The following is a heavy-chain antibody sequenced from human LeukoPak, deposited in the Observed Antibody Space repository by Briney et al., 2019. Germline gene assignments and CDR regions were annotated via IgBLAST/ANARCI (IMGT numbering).Heavy chain of an antibody. Sequence: PSETLSLTCAVYGGSFSGYYWSWIRQPPGKGLEWIGEINHSGSTNYNPSLKSRVTISVDTSKNQFSLKLSSVTAADTAVYYCARGGIAVAGVHGMDVWGQGTTVTVSS. CDR2: INHSGST. J-gene: IGHJ6*02. CDR3: ARGGIAVAGVHGMDV. V-gene: IGHV4-34*01. D-gene: IGHD6-19*01. CDR1: GGSFSGYY.